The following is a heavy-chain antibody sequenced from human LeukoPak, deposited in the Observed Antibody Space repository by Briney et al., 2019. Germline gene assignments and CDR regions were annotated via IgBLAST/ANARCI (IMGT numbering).Heavy chain of an antibody. CDR1: GFTFSSYS. V-gene: IGHV3-21*01. CDR2: ISSSSSYI. D-gene: IGHD3-3*01. J-gene: IGHJ4*02. CDR3: ASSAESILRFLEWSPN. Sequence: PGGSLRLSCAASGFTFSSYSMNWVRQAPGKGLEWVSSISSSSSYIYYADSVKGRFTISRDNAKNSLYLQMNSLRAEDTAVYYCASSAESILRFLEWSPNWGQGTLVTVSS.